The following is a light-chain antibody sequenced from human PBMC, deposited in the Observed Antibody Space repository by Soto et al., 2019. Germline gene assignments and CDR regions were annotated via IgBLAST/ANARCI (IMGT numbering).Light chain of an antibody. CDR2: DNN. Sequence: QSVLTQPPSVSGAPGQRVTISCTGSSSNIGAGYDVHWYQQLPGTAPKLLIYDNNNRPSGVPDRFSGSKSGTSASLAITGLQAEDEADYYCQSYDSRLSGYVFRTGTQAPS. V-gene: IGLV1-40*01. CDR3: QSYDSRLSGYV. J-gene: IGLJ1*01. CDR1: SSNIGAGYD.